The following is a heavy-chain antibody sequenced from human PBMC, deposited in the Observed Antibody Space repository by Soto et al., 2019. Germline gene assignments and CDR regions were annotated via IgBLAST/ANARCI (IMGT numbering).Heavy chain of an antibody. J-gene: IGHJ4*02. D-gene: IGHD3-10*01. CDR1: GDTFNFYS. CDR2: VNPILSMS. V-gene: IGHV1-69*02. Sequence: QVQLVQSGAAVKRPGSSVKVSCKASGDTFNFYSINWVRQAPGVGLEWVGRVNPILSMSNYAQRFQGRVTMTADKSTSTAYMELRSLRSEDTAIYYCASSYGSGYRAFDYWGQGALVTVSS. CDR3: ASSYGSGYRAFDY.